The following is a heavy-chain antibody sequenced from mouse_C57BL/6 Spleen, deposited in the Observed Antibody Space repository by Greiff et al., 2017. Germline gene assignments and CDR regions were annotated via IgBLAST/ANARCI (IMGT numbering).Heavy chain of an antibody. CDR2: INPNNGGT. CDR3: ARVNDYDGIAY. V-gene: IGHV1-26*01. CDR1: GYTFTDYY. J-gene: IGHJ3*01. D-gene: IGHD2-4*01. Sequence: EVQLQQSGPELVKPGASVKISCKASGYTFTDYYMNWVKQSHGKSLEWIGDINPNNGGTSYNQKFKGKATLTVDKSSSTAYMELRSLTSEDSAVYYCARVNDYDGIAYWGQGTLVTVSA.